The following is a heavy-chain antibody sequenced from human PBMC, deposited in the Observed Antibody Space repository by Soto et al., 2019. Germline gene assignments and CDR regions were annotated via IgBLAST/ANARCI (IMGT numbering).Heavy chain of an antibody. V-gene: IGHV1-69*01. CDR2: IFLFFGTP. J-gene: IGHJ4*02. D-gene: IGHD6-19*01. CDR3: ARDRSGWGGFLDY. Sequence: QVQLVQSGAEVKRPGSSVKVSCTASGGTFGNYAFSWVRQAPGQGLEWMGGIFLFFGTPNYAQRFQGRITITADQSTTTAYLELSSLTSEDTAVYYCARDRSGWGGFLDYWGLGTLVTVSS. CDR1: GGTFGNYA.